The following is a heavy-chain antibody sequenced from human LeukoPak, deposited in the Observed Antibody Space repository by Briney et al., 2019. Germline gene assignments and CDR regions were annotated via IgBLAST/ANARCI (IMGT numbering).Heavy chain of an antibody. J-gene: IGHJ4*02. CDR1: GYTFTSYG. D-gene: IGHD1-26*01. CDR3: ARDRGGGSYWAY. V-gene: IGHV1-18*01. Sequence: GASVKVSCKASGYTFTSYGVSWVRQAPGQGLEWMGWISAYNGNTNYAQKYQDRVTMTTDTTTAYMELRSLISGDTAVYYCARDRGGGSYWAYWGQGSLVTVSS. CDR2: ISAYNGNT.